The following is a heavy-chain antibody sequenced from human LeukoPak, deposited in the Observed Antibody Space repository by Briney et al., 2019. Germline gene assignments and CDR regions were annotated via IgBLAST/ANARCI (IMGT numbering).Heavy chain of an antibody. CDR3: ATDRVGATKPYYFDY. CDR2: ISGSGGST. J-gene: IGHJ4*02. CDR1: GFTFSSYA. D-gene: IGHD1-26*01. V-gene: IGHV3-23*01. Sequence: GGSLRLSCAASGFTFSSYAMSWVRQAPGKGLEWVSAISGSGGSTYYADSVKGRFTISRDNSKNTLYLQMNSLRAEDTAVYYCATDRVGATKPYYFDYWGQGTLVTVSS.